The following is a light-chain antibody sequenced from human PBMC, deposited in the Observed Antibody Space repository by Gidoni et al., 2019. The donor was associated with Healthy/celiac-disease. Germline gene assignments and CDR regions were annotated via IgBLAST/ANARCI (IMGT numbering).Light chain of an antibody. Sequence: DIQMPQSPSSLSASVGDRVTITCRASQSISSYLNWDQQQPGKAPKLLIYAASSLQRGVPSRFSGSGSGTDFTLTISSLQPEDFVTYYCQHSYSTPLTFGGGTKVEIK. V-gene: IGKV1-39*01. J-gene: IGKJ4*01. CDR1: QSISSY. CDR3: QHSYSTPLT. CDR2: AAS.